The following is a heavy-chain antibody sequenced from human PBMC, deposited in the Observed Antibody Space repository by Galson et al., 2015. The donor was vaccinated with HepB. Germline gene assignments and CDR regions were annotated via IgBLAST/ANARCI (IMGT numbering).Heavy chain of an antibody. CDR1: GFTFSSYS. CDR3: ARDRVSYYYDSSGYIEDY. Sequence: SLRLSCAASGFTFSSYSMNWVRQAPGKGLEWVSSISSSSSYIYYADSVKGRFTISRDNAKNSLYLQMNSLRAEDTAVYYCARDRVSYYYDSSGYIEDYWGQGTLVTVS. CDR2: ISSSSSYI. J-gene: IGHJ4*02. V-gene: IGHV3-21*01. D-gene: IGHD3-22*01.